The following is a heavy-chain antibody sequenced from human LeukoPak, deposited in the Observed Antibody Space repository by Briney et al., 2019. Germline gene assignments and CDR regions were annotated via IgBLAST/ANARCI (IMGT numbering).Heavy chain of an antibody. Sequence: ASVKVSCKASGYTFTGYYIHWVRQAPGQGLEWMGWINPNSGGTNYAQKFQGRVTMTRDTSISTAYMELSRLRSDDTAVYYCASSGGGYDFWSGSMTSGYWGQGTLVTVCS. CDR2: INPNSGGT. CDR1: GYTFTGYY. V-gene: IGHV1-2*02. J-gene: IGHJ4*02. CDR3: ASSGGGYDFWSGSMTSGY. D-gene: IGHD3-3*01.